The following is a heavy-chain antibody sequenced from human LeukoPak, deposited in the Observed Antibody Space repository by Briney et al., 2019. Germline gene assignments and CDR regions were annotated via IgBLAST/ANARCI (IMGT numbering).Heavy chain of an antibody. J-gene: IGHJ4*02. D-gene: IGHD6-13*01. CDR2: IYYSGST. V-gene: IGHV4-31*03. CDR1: GGSISSGGYH. CDR3: ARVVAAAGFTFDY. Sequence: SETLSLTCTVSGGSISSGGYHWSWIRQHPGKGLEWIGYIYYSGSTYYNPSLKSRVTISVDTSKNQFSLKLSSVTAADTAVYYCARVVAAAGFTFDYWGQGTLVTVSS.